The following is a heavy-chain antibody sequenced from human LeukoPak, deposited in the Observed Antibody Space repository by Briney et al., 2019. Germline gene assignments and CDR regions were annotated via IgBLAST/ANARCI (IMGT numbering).Heavy chain of an antibody. CDR2: IYYSGST. J-gene: IGHJ4*02. CDR3: ATYSSGWYGTRDFDY. D-gene: IGHD6-19*01. V-gene: IGHV4-59*12. CDR1: GGSISSYY. Sequence: SETLSLTCTVSGGSISSYYWSWIRQPPGKGLEWIGYIYYSGSTNYNPSLKSRVTISVDTSKNQFSLKLSSVTAADTAVYYCATYSSGWYGTRDFDYWGQGTLVTVSS.